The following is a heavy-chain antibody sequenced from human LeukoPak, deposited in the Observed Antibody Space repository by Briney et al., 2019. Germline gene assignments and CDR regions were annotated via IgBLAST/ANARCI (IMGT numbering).Heavy chain of an antibody. Sequence: GASVKVSCKASGGTFSSYAISWVRQAPGQGLEWMGGIIPIFGTANYAQKFQGRVTITADESTSTAYMELSSLRSEDTAVYYCASIYGSGSYYDWYFQHWGQGTLVTVSS. J-gene: IGHJ1*01. CDR2: IIPIFGTA. V-gene: IGHV1-69*13. D-gene: IGHD1-26*01. CDR1: GGTFSSYA. CDR3: ASIYGSGSYYDWYFQH.